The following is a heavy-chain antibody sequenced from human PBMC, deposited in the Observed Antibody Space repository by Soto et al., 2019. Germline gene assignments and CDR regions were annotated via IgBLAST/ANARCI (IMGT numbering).Heavy chain of an antibody. Sequence: ASVKVSCKASGGTFSSYAISWVRQAPEQGLEWMGGIIPIFGTANYAQKFQGRVTITADESTSTAYMELSSLRSEDTAVYYCARDGGTYYDILTGYNWFDPWGQGTLVTVSS. CDR1: GGTFSSYA. CDR3: ARDGGTYYDILTGYNWFDP. D-gene: IGHD3-9*01. V-gene: IGHV1-69*13. CDR2: IIPIFGTA. J-gene: IGHJ5*02.